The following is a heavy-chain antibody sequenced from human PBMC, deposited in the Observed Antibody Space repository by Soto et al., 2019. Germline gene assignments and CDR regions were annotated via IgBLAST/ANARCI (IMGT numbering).Heavy chain of an antibody. V-gene: IGHV3-30*18. CDR1: GFTFSRYG. CDR2: ISDDGSTK. D-gene: IGHD3-9*01. CDR3: AKGTSDILTGYPFYWYFDL. J-gene: IGHJ2*01. Sequence: GGSLRLSCAASGFTFSRYGMHWVRQAPGKGLEWVAVISDDGSTKYYADSVKGRFTISRDNSKNTLYLQMNSLRTEDTAVYYCAKGTSDILTGYPFYWYFDLWGRGTLVTVSS.